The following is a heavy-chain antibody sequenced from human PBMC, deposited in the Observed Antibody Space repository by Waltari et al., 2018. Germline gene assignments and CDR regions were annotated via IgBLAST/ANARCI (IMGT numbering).Heavy chain of an antibody. D-gene: IGHD4-17*01. CDR1: GYNFRTYD. J-gene: IGHJ6*03. CDR2: VNPNSANK. Sequence: QVQLVQSGAEVRKPGASVKVSCKASGYNFRTYDINWVRQAPGQGLEWMGWVNPNSANKGASQKVQGRLTMTTDTSMTTSYMELSSLTSEDTAIYYCARARTTAPLGFYFIDVWGKGTTVIVSS. CDR3: ARARTTAPLGFYFIDV. V-gene: IGHV1-8*01.